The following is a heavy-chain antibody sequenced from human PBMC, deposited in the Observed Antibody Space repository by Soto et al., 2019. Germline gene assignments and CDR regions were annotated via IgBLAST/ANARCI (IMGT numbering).Heavy chain of an antibody. V-gene: IGHV3-9*01. J-gene: IGHJ6*03. CDR2: ISWNSGSI. CDR3: AKDFGEYYYYYYMDV. D-gene: IGHD3-3*01. Sequence: GGSLRLSCAASGFTFDDYAMHWVRQAPGKGLEWVSGISWNSGSIGYADSVKGRFTISRDNAKNSLYLQMNSLRAEDTALYYCAKDFGEYYYYYYMDVWGKGTTVTVSS. CDR1: GFTFDDYA.